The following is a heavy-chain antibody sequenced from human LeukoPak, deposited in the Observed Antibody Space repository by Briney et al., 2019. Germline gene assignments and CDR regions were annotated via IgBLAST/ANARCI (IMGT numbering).Heavy chain of an antibody. V-gene: IGHV3-30*18. CDR2: ISYDGTNK. CDR3: AKDRSGMGYYFDF. J-gene: IGHJ4*02. Sequence: GGSLRLSCAASGFTFSTYGMHWVRQTPGKGLDWVALISYDGTNKYYADSVKDRFTISRDNSKNTLYLQMNSLRAEDTAVYYCAKDRSGMGYYFDFWGQGTLVTVSS. D-gene: IGHD1-26*01. CDR1: GFTFSTYG.